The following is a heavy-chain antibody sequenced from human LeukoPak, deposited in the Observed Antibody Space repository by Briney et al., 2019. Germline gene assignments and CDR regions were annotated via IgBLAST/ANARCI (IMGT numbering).Heavy chain of an antibody. Sequence: PPGGSLRLSCAASGFTVNSNYMSWVRQAPGKGLEWVSDIYSGGSTYYADSVKGRFTISRDNSKSTLYLQMNSLRAEDTAVYYCARRLLYYYDSSGYYLDAFDVWGQGTMVTVSS. D-gene: IGHD3-22*01. CDR3: ARRLLYYYDSSGYYLDAFDV. CDR2: IYSGGST. V-gene: IGHV3-66*02. CDR1: GFTVNSNY. J-gene: IGHJ3*01.